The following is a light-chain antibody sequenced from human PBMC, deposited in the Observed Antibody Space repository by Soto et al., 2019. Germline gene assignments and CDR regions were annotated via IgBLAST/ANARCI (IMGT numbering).Light chain of an antibody. CDR1: SSDVGSYNL. J-gene: IGLJ1*01. CDR3: WSYAGSSTFFYV. CDR2: EVT. V-gene: IGLV2-23*02. Sequence: QSALTQSASVYGSPGQSITISCTGTSSDVGSYNLVSWYQQHPGKAPKLMIYEVTKRPSGVSNRFSGSKSGNTASLTISGLQAEDEADYYCWSYAGSSTFFYVFGSGTKVTVL.